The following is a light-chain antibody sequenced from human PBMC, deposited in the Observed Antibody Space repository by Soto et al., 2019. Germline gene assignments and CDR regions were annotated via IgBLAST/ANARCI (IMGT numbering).Light chain of an antibody. CDR2: DVA. Sequence: QSVLTQPASVSGSPGQSIAISCTGTSSDVGAYNFVCWFQQHPGEAPKLMIYDVATRPSGISDRFSGSKSGNTASLTISGLQSEDEAHYYCSSYTSSGTLVFGGGTKLTVL. V-gene: IGLV2-14*03. CDR3: SSYTSSGTLV. CDR1: SSDVGAYNF. J-gene: IGLJ2*01.